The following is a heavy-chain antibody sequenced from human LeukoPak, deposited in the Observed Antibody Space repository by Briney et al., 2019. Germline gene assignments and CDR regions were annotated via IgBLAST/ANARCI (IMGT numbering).Heavy chain of an antibody. D-gene: IGHD5-18*01. Sequence: ASVKVSCKASGYTFTGYYMHWVRQAPGQGLEWMGWINPNSGGTNYAQKFQGRVTMTRDTSISTAYMELSRLRSDDTAVYYCARGAVGQLWSDWFDPWGQGTLVTVSS. CDR2: INPNSGGT. CDR3: ARGAVGQLWSDWFDP. CDR1: GYTFTGYY. J-gene: IGHJ5*02. V-gene: IGHV1-2*02.